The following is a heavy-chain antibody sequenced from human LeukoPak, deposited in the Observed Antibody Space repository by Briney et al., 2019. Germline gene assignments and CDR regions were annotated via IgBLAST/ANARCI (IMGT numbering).Heavy chain of an antibody. CDR3: ARLGVIRALDY. J-gene: IGHJ4*02. CDR1: GFTFSSYA. D-gene: IGHD3-10*01. CDR2: ISSNGGST. V-gene: IGHV3-64*01. Sequence: GGSLRLSCAASGFTFSSYAMHWVRQAPGKGLEYVSAISSNGGSTYYANSVKGRLTISRDNSKNTLYLQMGSLRAEDMAVYYCARLGVIRALDYWGQGTLVTVSS.